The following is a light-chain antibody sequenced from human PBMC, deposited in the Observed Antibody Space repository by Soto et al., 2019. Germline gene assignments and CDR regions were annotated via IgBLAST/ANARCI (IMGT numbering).Light chain of an antibody. Sequence: QSVLTQPASVSGSPGQSITISCTGTSSDVGGYNYVSWYQQRPGKAPKLMIYDVSNRPSGVSNRFSGSKSGNTASLTISGLPAEDEAYYYCSSYTSSRTSVFGTGTKLTVL. J-gene: IGLJ1*01. CDR2: DVS. V-gene: IGLV2-14*01. CDR3: SSYTSSRTSV. CDR1: SSDVGGYNY.